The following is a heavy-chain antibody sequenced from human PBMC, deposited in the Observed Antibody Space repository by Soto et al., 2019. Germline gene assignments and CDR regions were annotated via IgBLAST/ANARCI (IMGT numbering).Heavy chain of an antibody. CDR3: ARDARRYGRNSWYYYYYGMDV. V-gene: IGHV1-69*13. D-gene: IGHD4-17*01. J-gene: IGHJ6*02. CDR1: GGTFSSYA. CDR2: IIPIFGTA. Sequence: SVKVSCKASGGTFSSYAISWVRQAPGQGLEWMGGIIPIFGTANYAQKFQGRVTITADESTSTAYMELSSLRSEDTAVYYCARDARRYGRNSWYYYYYGMDVWGQGTTVTVSS.